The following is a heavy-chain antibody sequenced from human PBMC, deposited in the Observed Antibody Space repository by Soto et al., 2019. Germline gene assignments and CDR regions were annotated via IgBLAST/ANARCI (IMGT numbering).Heavy chain of an antibody. CDR1: GYTFTGYY. Sequence: WASVKVSCKASGYTFTGYYMHWVRQAPGQGLEWMGWINPNSGGTNYAQKFQGWVTMTRDTSISTAYMELSRLRSDDTAVYYCARVNTAMAQHHNLLFDYWGQGTLGTVSS. CDR2: INPNSGGT. J-gene: IGHJ4*02. CDR3: ARVNTAMAQHHNLLFDY. D-gene: IGHD5-18*01. V-gene: IGHV1-2*04.